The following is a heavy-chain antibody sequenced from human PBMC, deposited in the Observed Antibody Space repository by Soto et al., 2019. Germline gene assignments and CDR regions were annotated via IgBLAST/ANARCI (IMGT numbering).Heavy chain of an antibody. Sequence: GGSLRLSCAASGFTFSSYAMSWVRQAPGKGLEWVSAISGSGGSTYCADSVKGRFTISRDNSKNTLYLQMNSLRAEDTAVYYCAKDNYDSSGYYSENWGQGTLVTVSS. J-gene: IGHJ4*02. V-gene: IGHV3-23*01. CDR1: GFTFSSYA. CDR3: AKDNYDSSGYYSEN. CDR2: ISGSGGST. D-gene: IGHD3-22*01.